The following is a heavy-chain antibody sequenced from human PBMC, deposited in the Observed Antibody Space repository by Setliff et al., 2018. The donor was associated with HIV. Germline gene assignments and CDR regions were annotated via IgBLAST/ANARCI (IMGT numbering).Heavy chain of an antibody. J-gene: IGHJ4*02. V-gene: IGHV4-59*01. CDR1: NGSIGGFY. D-gene: IGHD3-16*01. CDR3: ARANNDYLYLDY. Sequence: SSETLSLTCTVSNGSIGGFYWTWIRQPPGKELEWVGYIYFNGVTKYSPSLKSRVSMSVDTSKSQFSLKLTSVTAADTAVYYCARANNDYLYLDYWGQGALVTVSS. CDR2: IYFNGVT.